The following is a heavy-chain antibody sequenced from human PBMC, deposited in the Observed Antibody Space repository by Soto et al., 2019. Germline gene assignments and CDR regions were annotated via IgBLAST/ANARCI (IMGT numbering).Heavy chain of an antibody. V-gene: IGHV1-69*13. CDR2: IIPIFGTA. J-gene: IGHJ4*02. D-gene: IGHD6-19*01. CDR3: ASGAVAGGHDY. Sequence: ASVKVSCKASGGTFRSYAISWVRQAPGQGLERMGGIIPIFGTANYAQKFQGRVTITADESTSTAYMELSSLRSEDTAVYYCASGAVAGGHDYWGQGTLVTVSS. CDR1: GGTFRSYA.